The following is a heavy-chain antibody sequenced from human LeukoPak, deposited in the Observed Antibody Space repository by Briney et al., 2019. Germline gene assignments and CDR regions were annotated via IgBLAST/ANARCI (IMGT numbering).Heavy chain of an antibody. J-gene: IGHJ3*02. CDR2: IYYSGST. V-gene: IGHV4-39*07. CDR3: ARKSIRLGHAFDI. Sequence: SETLSLTCTVSGGSINSGDYYWVWIRQPPGKGLEWIGSIYYSGSTSYNPSLKSRVTMTVDTSKSQFSLKLSSVTAADTAVYYCARKSIRLGHAFDIWGQGTMVTASS. CDR1: GGSINSGDYY.